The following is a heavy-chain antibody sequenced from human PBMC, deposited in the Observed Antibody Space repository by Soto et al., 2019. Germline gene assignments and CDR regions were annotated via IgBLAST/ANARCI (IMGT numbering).Heavy chain of an antibody. V-gene: IGHV2-5*01. CDR2: VYYNDDI. J-gene: IGHJ4*02. CDR3: AHGRSVGSTYYFEY. CDR1: GFSLSTGAVG. Sequence: QITLKESGPTLVKPTQTLTLTCTFSGFSLSTGAVGVGWIRQPPGEALEWLALVYYNDDIRYSPSLKDRLTITKDTSKNQVLLTLTNMDLVDTATYFCAHGRSVGSTYYFEYWGQGTLVTVSS. D-gene: IGHD2-2*03.